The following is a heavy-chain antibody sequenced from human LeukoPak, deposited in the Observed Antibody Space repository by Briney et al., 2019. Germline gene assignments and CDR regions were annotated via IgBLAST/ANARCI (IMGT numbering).Heavy chain of an antibody. V-gene: IGHV3-74*01. CDR2: INSDGSST. D-gene: IGHD5-12*01. Sequence: GGSLRLSCAASGFTFSSYWMHWVRQAPGKGLVWVSRINSDGSSTSYADSVKGRFTISRDNAKNTLYLQMNSLRAEDTAVYYCARVAFGYDELYYIDYWGQGTLVTVSS. CDR3: ARVAFGYDELYYIDY. CDR1: GFTFSSYW. J-gene: IGHJ4*02.